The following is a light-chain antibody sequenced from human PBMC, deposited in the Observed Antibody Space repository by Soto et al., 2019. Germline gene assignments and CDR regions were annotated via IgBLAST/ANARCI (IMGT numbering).Light chain of an antibody. Sequence: EIVLTQSPATLSLSPGERATLSCRASQRVSSYLAWYKQKPGQAPRLLIYDASNRATSIPARFSGSGSGTDIPLTISSLEPEDFAVYYCQQRSNWPPYTFGQGTKLEIK. CDR3: QQRSNWPPYT. CDR1: QRVSSY. J-gene: IGKJ2*01. V-gene: IGKV3-11*01. CDR2: DAS.